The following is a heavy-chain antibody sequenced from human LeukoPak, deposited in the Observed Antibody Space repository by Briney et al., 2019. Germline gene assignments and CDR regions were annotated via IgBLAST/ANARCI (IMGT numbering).Heavy chain of an antibody. J-gene: IGHJ4*02. CDR1: GFTFSAYW. D-gene: IGHD4-23*01. V-gene: IGHV3-7*03. CDR3: ARKTVDGSYFDY. CDR2: IKKDGSDK. Sequence: GGSLRLSCAASGFTFSAYWMSWVRQAPGKGLEWVANIKKDGSDKNYVDSVKGRFTISRDNAKNSLYLQMNSLRAEDTAVYYCARKTVDGSYFDYWGQGTPVTVSS.